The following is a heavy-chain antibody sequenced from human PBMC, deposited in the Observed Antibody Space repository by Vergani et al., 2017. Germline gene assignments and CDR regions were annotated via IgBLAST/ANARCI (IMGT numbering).Heavy chain of an antibody. Sequence: QVQLQESGPGLVKPSETLSLTCTVSGGSISSYYWNWIRQPPGKGLEWIGYIYYSGSTNYNPSLKSRVTISVDTSKNQFSLKLSSVTAADTAVYYCARVRYGELDFWGQGTTVTVSS. CDR1: GGSISSYY. V-gene: IGHV4-59*01. CDR3: ARVRYGELDF. D-gene: IGHD3-10*01. J-gene: IGHJ6*02. CDR2: IYYSGST.